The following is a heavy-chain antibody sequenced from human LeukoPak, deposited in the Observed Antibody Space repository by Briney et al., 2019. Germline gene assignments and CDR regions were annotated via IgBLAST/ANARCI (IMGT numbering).Heavy chain of an antibody. D-gene: IGHD6-13*01. CDR1: GGSFSGYY. Sequence: SETLSLXCAVYGGSFSGYYWSWIRQPPGKGLEWIGEINHSGSTNYNPSLKSRVTISVDTSKNQFSLKLSSVTAADTAVYYCARSMKVSGHQPAAGTTRWFDPWGQGTLVTVSS. CDR2: INHSGST. V-gene: IGHV4-34*01. J-gene: IGHJ5*02. CDR3: ARSMKVSGHQPAAGTTRWFDP.